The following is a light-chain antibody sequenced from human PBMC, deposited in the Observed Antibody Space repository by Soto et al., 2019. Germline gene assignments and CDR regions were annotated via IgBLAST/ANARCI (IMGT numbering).Light chain of an antibody. V-gene: IGLV2-14*01. CDR1: SGDGGDYDY. J-gene: IGLJ1*01. CDR3: SSCTSSSTLV. Sequence: QSALTQPRSVSGSPGQSVTISCTGTSGDGGDYDYVSWYQQHPGNAPKLMIYEVSNRPSGVSNRFSGSKSGNTASLTISGLQAEDEADYYCSSCTSSSTLVFGTGTKLTVL. CDR2: EVS.